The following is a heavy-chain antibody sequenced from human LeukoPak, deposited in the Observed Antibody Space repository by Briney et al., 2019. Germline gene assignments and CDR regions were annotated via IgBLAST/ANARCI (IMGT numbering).Heavy chain of an antibody. CDR3: AKDSHKYYYDSSGHSMDV. Sequence: PGGSLRLSCAASGFTFDDYAMHWVRQAPGKGLEWVSGLSWNSGSISYADSVKGRFTISRDNAKNSLYLQMNSLRAEDTALYYCAKDSHKYYYDSSGHSMDVWGQGTTVTVSS. J-gene: IGHJ6*02. CDR1: GFTFDDYA. CDR2: LSWNSGSI. V-gene: IGHV3-9*01. D-gene: IGHD3-22*01.